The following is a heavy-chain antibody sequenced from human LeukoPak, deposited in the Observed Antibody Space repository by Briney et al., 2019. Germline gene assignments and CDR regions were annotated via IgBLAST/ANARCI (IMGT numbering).Heavy chain of an antibody. CDR3: ARDDGSSSFTY. CDR1: GFTFSDYW. D-gene: IGHD3-10*01. V-gene: IGHV3-7*01. CDR2: IKQDGSQR. J-gene: IGHJ4*02. Sequence: PGGSLRLSCAASGFTFSDYWMDWLRQAPGKGLEWVASIKQDGSQRGYVDSVKGRFTISRDNAKNSLYLQMSSLRVDDTAVYYCARDDGSSSFTYWGQGALVTVSS.